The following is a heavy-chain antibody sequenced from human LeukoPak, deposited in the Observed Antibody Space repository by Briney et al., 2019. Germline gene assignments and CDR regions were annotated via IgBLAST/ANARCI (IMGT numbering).Heavy chain of an antibody. D-gene: IGHD3-10*01. V-gene: IGHV5-51*01. Sequence: GETLKISCKGSGYSFTSYWIGWVRQMPGKGLEWMGIIYPGDSDTRYSPSFQGQVTISADKSISTAYLQWSSLKASDTAMYYCARGPLLWFGELAYYFDYWGQGTLVTVSS. CDR2: IYPGDSDT. J-gene: IGHJ4*02. CDR1: GYSFTSYW. CDR3: ARGPLLWFGELAYYFDY.